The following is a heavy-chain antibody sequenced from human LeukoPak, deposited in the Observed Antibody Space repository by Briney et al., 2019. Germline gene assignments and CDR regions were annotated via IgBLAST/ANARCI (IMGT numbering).Heavy chain of an antibody. Sequence: GASVKVSCKTSGYTFTSYYMHWVRQAPGQGLEWMGIINPSGNSTSYPQRFQGRITMTWDTSTSTGYMGLSRLRSEDTAVYYCATSVLDYWGQGTLVTVSS. CDR3: ATSVLDY. J-gene: IGHJ4*02. CDR2: INPSGNST. V-gene: IGHV1-46*01. CDR1: GYTFTSYY.